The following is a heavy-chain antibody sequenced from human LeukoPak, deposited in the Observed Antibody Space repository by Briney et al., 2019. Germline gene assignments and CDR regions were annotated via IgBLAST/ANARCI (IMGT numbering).Heavy chain of an antibody. J-gene: IGHJ3*02. Sequence: GGSLRLSCAASGFTFSSYWMSWVRQAPGKGLEWVANIKQDGSEKYYVDSVKGRFTISRDNAKNSLYLQMNSLRAEDTAVYYCARESIVANDAFDIWGQGTMVTVSS. CDR1: GFTFSSYW. CDR3: ARESIVANDAFDI. D-gene: IGHD5-12*01. V-gene: IGHV3-7*01. CDR2: IKQDGSEK.